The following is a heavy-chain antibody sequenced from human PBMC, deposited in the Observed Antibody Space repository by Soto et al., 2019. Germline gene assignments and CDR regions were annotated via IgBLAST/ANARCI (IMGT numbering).Heavy chain of an antibody. CDR3: ARDEVTGTSGRFDP. V-gene: IGHV1-69*08. J-gene: IGHJ5*02. CDR2: IIPILGIA. Sequence: QVQLVQSGAEVKKPGSSVKVSCKASGGTFSSYTISWVRQAPGQGLEWMGRIIPILGIANYAQKFQGRVTITADKSTRTPYMGLNSLRSEDTAVYYCARDEVTGTSGRFDPWGQGTLVTVSS. CDR1: GGTFSSYT. D-gene: IGHD1-20*01.